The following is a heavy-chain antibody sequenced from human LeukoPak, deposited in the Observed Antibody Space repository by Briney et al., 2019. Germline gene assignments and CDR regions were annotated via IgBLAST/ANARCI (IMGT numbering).Heavy chain of an antibody. J-gene: IGHJ4*02. V-gene: IGHV3-23*01. CDR2: ISGSGGST. CDR3: AKDRYDYVWGSYRYSFDY. D-gene: IGHD3-16*02. Sequence: GGSLRLSCAASGSTFSSYAMSWVRQAPGKGLEWVSAISGSGGSTYYADSVKGRFTISRDNSKNTLYLQMNSLRAGDTAVYYCAKDRYDYVWGSYRYSFDYWGQGTLVTVSS. CDR1: GSTFSSYA.